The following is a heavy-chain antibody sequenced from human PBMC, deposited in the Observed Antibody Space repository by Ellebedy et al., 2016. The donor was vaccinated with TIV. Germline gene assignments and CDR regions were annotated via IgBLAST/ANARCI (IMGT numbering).Heavy chain of an antibody. Sequence: PGGSLRLSCAASGSTFSSHAMVWVRQAPGMGLEWVASVTDDGNLKFYPDSVKGRFTVSKDNSKNTLYLQMSSLTTEDTAVYYCARDLYFGEGDALDIWGQGTMVIVSS. D-gene: IGHD3-10*01. J-gene: IGHJ3*02. CDR1: GSTFSSHA. CDR2: VTDDGNLK. V-gene: IGHV3-30-3*01. CDR3: ARDLYFGEGDALDI.